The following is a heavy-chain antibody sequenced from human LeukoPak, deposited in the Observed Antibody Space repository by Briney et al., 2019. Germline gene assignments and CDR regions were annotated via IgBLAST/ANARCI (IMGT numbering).Heavy chain of an antibody. J-gene: IGHJ4*02. D-gene: IGHD6-13*01. V-gene: IGHV3-9*01. CDR2: ISWNSGSI. CDR1: GFTFDDYA. Sequence: PGGSLRLSCAASGFTFDDYAMHWVRQAPGKGLEWVSGISWNSGSIGYADSVKGRFTISRDNAKNSLYLQMNSLRAEDTALYHCAKDKGAAAVRYFDYWGQGTLVTVSS. CDR3: AKDKGAAAVRYFDY.